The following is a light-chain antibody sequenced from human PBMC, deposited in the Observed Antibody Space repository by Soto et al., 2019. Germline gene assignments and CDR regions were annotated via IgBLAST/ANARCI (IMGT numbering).Light chain of an antibody. Sequence: AIQLTQSPSSLSASVGDRVTITCRPSQGIASALAWYQQRPGKPPSLLIYDASTSESGVPSRFSGSGSETDFTLTISSLRPEDFGTYYCQQFTTFPVTFGGGTRVEIK. CDR1: QGIASA. J-gene: IGKJ4*01. CDR3: QQFTTFPVT. V-gene: IGKV1-13*02. CDR2: DAS.